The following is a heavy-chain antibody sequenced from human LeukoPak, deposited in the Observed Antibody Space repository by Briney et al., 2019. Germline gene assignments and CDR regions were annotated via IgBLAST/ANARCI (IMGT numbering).Heavy chain of an antibody. Sequence: ASVQVSCKASGYTFTSYYMHWVRQAPGQGLEWMGIINPSGGSTSYAQKFQGRVTMTRDTSTSTVYMELSSLRSEDTAVYYCARDCSSTSCYGDLDAFDIWGQGTMVTVSS. D-gene: IGHD2-2*01. CDR1: GYTFTSYY. CDR3: ARDCSSTSCYGDLDAFDI. CDR2: INPSGGST. V-gene: IGHV1-46*01. J-gene: IGHJ3*02.